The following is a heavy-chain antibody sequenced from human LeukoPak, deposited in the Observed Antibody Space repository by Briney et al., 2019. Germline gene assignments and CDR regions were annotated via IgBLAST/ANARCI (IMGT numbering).Heavy chain of an antibody. CDR2: ISGSSSYI. Sequence: GGSLRLSCAASGFTFSGYDMNWVRQAPGKGLEWVSSISGSSSYIYYADSMKGRFTISRDNAKNSLYLQMNSLRAEDTALYYCAKDYSPQLILYLGYWGQGTLVTVSS. D-gene: IGHD3/OR15-3a*01. V-gene: IGHV3-21*04. CDR1: GFTFSGYD. J-gene: IGHJ4*02. CDR3: AKDYSPQLILYLGY.